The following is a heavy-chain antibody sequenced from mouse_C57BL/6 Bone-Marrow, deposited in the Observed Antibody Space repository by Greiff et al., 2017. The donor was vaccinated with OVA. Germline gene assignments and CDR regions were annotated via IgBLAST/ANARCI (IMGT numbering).Heavy chain of an antibody. J-gene: IGHJ4*01. CDR1: GFTFSDYY. CDR2: ISNGGGST. CDR3: TRHGQRRLRGAMDY. D-gene: IGHD3-2*02. Sequence: EVQRVESGGGLVQPGGSLKLSCAASGFTFSDYYMYWVRQTPEKRLEWVAYISNGGGSTYYPDTVKGRFTISRDNAKDTLYLQRNRLKYEDTAMYYCTRHGQRRLRGAMDYWGQGTSVTVSS. V-gene: IGHV5-12*01.